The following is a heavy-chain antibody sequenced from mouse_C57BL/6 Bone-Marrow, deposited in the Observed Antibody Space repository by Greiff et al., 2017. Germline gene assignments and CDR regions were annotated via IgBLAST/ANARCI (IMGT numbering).Heavy chain of an antibody. CDR3: TRARDSSGYVGDY. CDR2: ISSGGDYI. Sequence: EVNLVESGEGLVKPGGSLKLSCAASGFTFSSYAMSWVRQTPEKRLEWVAYISSGGDYIYYADTVKGRFTISRDNARNTLYLQMSSLKSEDTAMYYCTRARDSSGYVGDYWGQGTTLTVSS. J-gene: IGHJ2*01. V-gene: IGHV5-9-1*02. CDR1: GFTFSSYA. D-gene: IGHD3-2*02.